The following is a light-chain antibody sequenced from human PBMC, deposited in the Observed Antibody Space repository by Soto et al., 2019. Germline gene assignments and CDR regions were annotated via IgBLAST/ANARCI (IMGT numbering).Light chain of an antibody. J-gene: IGLJ2*01. Sequence: QSALTQPASVSGSPGQSITISCTGTTSDVGSYNLVSWYQQHPCKAPKLMIYEVTKRPSGISNRFSGSKSGNTASLTISGLQAEDEADYYCCSYAGSSTIIFGGGTKLTVL. CDR3: CSYAGSSTII. V-gene: IGLV2-23*02. CDR1: TSDVGSYNL. CDR2: EVT.